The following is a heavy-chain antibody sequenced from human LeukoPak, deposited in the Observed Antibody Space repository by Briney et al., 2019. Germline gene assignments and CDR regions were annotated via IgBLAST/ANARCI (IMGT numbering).Heavy chain of an antibody. CDR2: IRSKAYGGTT. J-gene: IGHJ6*03. CDR1: GFTFGDYA. Sequence: PGGSLRLSCTASGFTFGDYAMSWFRQAPGKGLEWVGFIRSKAYGGTTEYAASVKGRFTISRDDSKSIAYLQMNSLKTEDTAVYYCTGDRTVTTPGPFYYYYYMDVWGKGTTVTVSS. V-gene: IGHV3-49*03. CDR3: TGDRTVTTPGPFYYYYYMDV. D-gene: IGHD4-17*01.